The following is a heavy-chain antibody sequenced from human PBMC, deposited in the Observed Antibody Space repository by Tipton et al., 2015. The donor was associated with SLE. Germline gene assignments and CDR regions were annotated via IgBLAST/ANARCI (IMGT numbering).Heavy chain of an antibody. V-gene: IGHV3-30*04. CDR1: GFTFTMYD. CDR2: ISYDGSNK. CDR3: ARVLGSFYGMDV. J-gene: IGHJ6*02. Sequence: RSLRLSCAASGFTFTMYDMHWVRQAPGKGLEWVAVISYDGSNKYYADSVKGRFTISRDNSKNTLYLQVNSLRAEDTAVYYCARVLGSFYGMDVWGQGTTVTVSS.